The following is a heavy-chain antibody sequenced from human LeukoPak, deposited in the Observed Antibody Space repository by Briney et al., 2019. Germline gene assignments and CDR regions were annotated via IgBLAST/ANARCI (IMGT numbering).Heavy chain of an antibody. CDR1: GGSISSGGYY. CDR3: ARDPTKGYAFDI. Sequence: PSETLSLTCTVSGGSISSGGYYWSWIRQHPGKGLEWIGYIYYSGSTFYDPSLKSRVTISVDTSKNQFSLKLSSVTAADTAVYYCARDPTKGYAFDIWGQGTMVTVSS. J-gene: IGHJ3*02. CDR2: IYYSGST. V-gene: IGHV4-31*03.